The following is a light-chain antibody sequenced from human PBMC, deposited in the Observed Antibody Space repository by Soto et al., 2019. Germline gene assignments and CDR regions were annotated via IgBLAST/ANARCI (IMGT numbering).Light chain of an antibody. V-gene: IGLV1-40*01. Sequence: QSVLTQPPSVSGAPGQRVTISCTGSSSNIGAGYDVQWYQQVPGTAPKLLIYGNNNRPSGVSDRFSVSKSGTSASLAITGLQAEDEADYYCQSYDYSLSGSLVFGGGTKLTVL. CDR2: GNN. CDR1: SSNIGAGYD. CDR3: QSYDYSLSGSLV. J-gene: IGLJ2*01.